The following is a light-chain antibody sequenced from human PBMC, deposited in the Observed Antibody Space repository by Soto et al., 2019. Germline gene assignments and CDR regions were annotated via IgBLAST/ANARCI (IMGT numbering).Light chain of an antibody. CDR3: QHRSNWPPEIT. CDR2: DTS. V-gene: IGKV3-11*01. CDR1: HSVGST. J-gene: IGKJ5*01. Sequence: ETLMTQSRATLSLSPGERATHSWRANHSVGSTLAWYQQKPGQAPRLLMFDTSNRATGIPARFSGSGSGTDFTLTISSLEPEDFAVYYCQHRSNWPPEITFGPGKRLEIK.